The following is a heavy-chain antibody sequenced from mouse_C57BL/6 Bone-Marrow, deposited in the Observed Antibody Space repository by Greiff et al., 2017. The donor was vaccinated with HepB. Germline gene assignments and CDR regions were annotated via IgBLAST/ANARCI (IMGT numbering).Heavy chain of an antibody. CDR2: IYPRSGNT. Sequence: VKLQQSGAELARPGASVKLSCKASGYTFTSYGINWVKQSTGQGLEWIGDIYPRSGNTYYNEKFKGKATLTADKSSSTAYMELRSLTSEDSAAYYCAIRSSVTTVVAKYVSFAYWGQGTPVTVSS. D-gene: IGHD1-1*01. CDR3: AIRSSVTTVVAKYVSFAY. V-gene: IGHV1-81*01. CDR1: GYTFTSYG. J-gene: IGHJ3*01.